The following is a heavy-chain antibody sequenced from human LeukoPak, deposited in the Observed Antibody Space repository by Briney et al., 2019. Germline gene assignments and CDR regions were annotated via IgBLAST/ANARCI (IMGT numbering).Heavy chain of an antibody. CDR1: GFTFSSYA. Sequence: GGSLRLSCAASGFTFSSYAMSWVRQAPGKGLEWVSGISWNSGSIGYADSVKGRFTISRDNAKNSLYLQMNSLRAEDTALYYCAKDMRGVFDPWGQGTLVTVSS. CDR2: ISWNSGSI. CDR3: AKDMRGVFDP. V-gene: IGHV3-9*01. J-gene: IGHJ5*02. D-gene: IGHD3-10*01.